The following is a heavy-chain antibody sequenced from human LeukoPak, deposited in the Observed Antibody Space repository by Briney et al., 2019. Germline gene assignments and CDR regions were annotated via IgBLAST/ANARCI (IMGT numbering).Heavy chain of an antibody. V-gene: IGHV3-9*01. CDR1: GFTFDDYA. J-gene: IGHJ4*02. Sequence: GGSLRLSCAASGFTFDDYAMHWVRQAPGKGLEWVSGISWYSGSMGYVGCVKGRFAISRDNAKKGLYLQMNSLRAEDTALYYCAKGGFYDSSGYYYMDAFDYWGQGTLVTVSS. D-gene: IGHD3-22*01. CDR3: AKGGFYDSSGYYYMDAFDY. CDR2: ISWYSGSM.